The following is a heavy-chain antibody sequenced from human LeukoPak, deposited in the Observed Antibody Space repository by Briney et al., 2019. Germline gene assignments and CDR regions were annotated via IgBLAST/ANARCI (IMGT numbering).Heavy chain of an antibody. CDR2: INHGGYT. CDR1: GGSLSTYY. V-gene: IGHV4-34*01. Sequence: SETLSLTCAVYGGSLSTYYWNWIRQPPGKGLEWIGEINHGGYTNYNASLKSRVTISVDTSKNQFSLNVTSVTAADTAVYYCARRPDGFDYWGQGILVTVSS. CDR3: ARRPDGFDY. J-gene: IGHJ4*02.